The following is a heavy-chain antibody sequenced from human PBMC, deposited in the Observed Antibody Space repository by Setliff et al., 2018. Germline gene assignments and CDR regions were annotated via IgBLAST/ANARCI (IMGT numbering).Heavy chain of an antibody. J-gene: IGHJ3*02. V-gene: IGHV1-2*06. CDR3: ARDGGGDSDAFDI. Sequence: ASVKVSCKASGYTFTSYAMNWVRQAPGQGLEWMGRINPSSGATIYAQKFQGRVTMTSDTSISTAYMELGRLRSDDTAVYFCARDGGGDSDAFDIWGQGTMVTVSS. CDR1: GYTFTSYA. CDR2: INPSSGAT. D-gene: IGHD3-16*01.